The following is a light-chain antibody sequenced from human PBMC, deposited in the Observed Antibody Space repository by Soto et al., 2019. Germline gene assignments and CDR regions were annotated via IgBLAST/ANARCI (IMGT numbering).Light chain of an antibody. V-gene: IGKV3-20*01. CDR3: QQYGSSGT. J-gene: IGKJ1*01. CDR2: GAS. CDR1: QSVSNNY. Sequence: EIVLTQSPGTLALTPGERATLSCRASQSVSNNYLAWYQQKPGQAPRLLIYGASNRATGIPDRFSGSGSGTDFTLTISRLDPEDFAVYYCQQYGSSGTFGQGTKVEIK.